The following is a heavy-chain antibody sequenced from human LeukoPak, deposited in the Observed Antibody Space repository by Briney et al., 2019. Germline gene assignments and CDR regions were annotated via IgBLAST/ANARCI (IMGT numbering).Heavy chain of an antibody. V-gene: IGHV3-74*01. CDR2: INNGRTLT. CDR1: VLTSSIYW. Sequence: GGNLRLSCAASVLTSSIYWMHWVRQAPGKGLVWISRINNGRTLTSYADSVKGPFTISRDNAKKTVYRQMNSLRAEDTAVYYCARNSENHQQYESFDIWGQGTMVSVSS. D-gene: IGHD1-7*01. J-gene: IGHJ3*02. CDR3: ARNSENHQQYESFDI.